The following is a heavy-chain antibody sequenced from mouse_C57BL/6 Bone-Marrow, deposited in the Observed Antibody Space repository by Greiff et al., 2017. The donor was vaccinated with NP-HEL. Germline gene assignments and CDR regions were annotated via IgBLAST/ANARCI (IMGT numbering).Heavy chain of an antibody. D-gene: IGHD1-1*01. CDR1: GYTFTDYE. CDR2: IDPETGGT. CDR3: TPTVVAPFDY. Sequence: QVQLQQSGAELVMPGASVTLSCKASGYTFTDYEMHWVKQTPVHGLEWIGAIDPETGGTAYNQKFKGKAILTADKSSSTAYMELRSLTSEDSAVYYCTPTVVAPFDYWGQGTTLTVSS. V-gene: IGHV1-15*01. J-gene: IGHJ2*01.